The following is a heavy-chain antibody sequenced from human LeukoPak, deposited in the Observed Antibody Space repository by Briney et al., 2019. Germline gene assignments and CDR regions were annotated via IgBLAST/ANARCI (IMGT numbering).Heavy chain of an antibody. V-gene: IGHV4-39*02. D-gene: IGHD1-1*01. CDR2: IYYSGST. Sequence: SETLSLTCTVSGGSISSSSYYWGWIRQPPGKGLEWIGSIYYSGSTYYNPSLNSRVTISVDTSKNQFSLKLSSVTAADTAVYYCAREQLVERADAFDIWGQGTMVTVSS. CDR3: AREQLVERADAFDI. CDR1: GGSISSSSYY. J-gene: IGHJ3*02.